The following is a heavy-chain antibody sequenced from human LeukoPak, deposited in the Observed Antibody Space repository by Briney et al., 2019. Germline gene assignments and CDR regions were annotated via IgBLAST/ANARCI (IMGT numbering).Heavy chain of an antibody. CDR3: ARVYGDQTWWFDP. Sequence: SETLSLTCTVSGGSISSGDYYWGWIRQPPGKGLEWIGYIYYSGSTYYNPSLKSRVTISVDTSKNQFSLKLSSVTAADTAVYYCARVYGDQTWWFDPWGQGTLVTVSS. J-gene: IGHJ5*02. V-gene: IGHV4-30-4*01. CDR1: GGSISSGDYY. D-gene: IGHD4-17*01. CDR2: IYYSGST.